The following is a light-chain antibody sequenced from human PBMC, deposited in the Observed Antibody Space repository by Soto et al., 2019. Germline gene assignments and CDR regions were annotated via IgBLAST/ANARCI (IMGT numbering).Light chain of an antibody. CDR2: EVT. V-gene: IGLV2-14*02. CDR3: TSYAGTDVHYV. CDR1: SSDVGNFNL. J-gene: IGLJ1*01. Sequence: QSVLTQPASVSGSPGQSITISCTGTSSDVGNFNLVSWYQQHPDKAPKLLIYEVTKRPAGVPDRFSGSKSGNTASLTVPGLQAADEADYYCTSYAGTDVHYVFGTGTKVTVL.